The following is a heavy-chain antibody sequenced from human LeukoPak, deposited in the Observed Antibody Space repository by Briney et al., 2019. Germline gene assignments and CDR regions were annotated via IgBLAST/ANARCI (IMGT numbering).Heavy chain of an antibody. Sequence: GGSLRLSCAASGFTVSSNYMSWVRQAPGKGLEWVSVIYSGGSTYYADSVKGRFTISRDNSKNTLYLQMNSLRAEDTAVYYCARRRGGSYYYYFDYWGRGTLVTVSS. CDR1: GFTVSSNY. CDR3: ARRRGGSYYYYFDY. D-gene: IGHD1-26*01. V-gene: IGHV3-53*01. J-gene: IGHJ4*02. CDR2: IYSGGST.